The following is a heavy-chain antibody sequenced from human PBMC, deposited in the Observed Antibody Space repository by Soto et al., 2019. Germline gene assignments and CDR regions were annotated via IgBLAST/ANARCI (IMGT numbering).Heavy chain of an antibody. CDR2: ISYDGSNK. D-gene: IGHD4-17*01. J-gene: IGHJ4*02. Sequence: QVQLVESGGGVVQPGRSLRLSCAASGFTFSSYGMHWVRQAPGKGLEWVAVISYDGSNKYYADSVKGRFTISRDNSKNTLYLQMNSLRAEDTAVYYCAKGPKMARKEGHDYGVDYWGQGTLVTVSS. CDR1: GFTFSSYG. V-gene: IGHV3-30*18. CDR3: AKGPKMARKEGHDYGVDY.